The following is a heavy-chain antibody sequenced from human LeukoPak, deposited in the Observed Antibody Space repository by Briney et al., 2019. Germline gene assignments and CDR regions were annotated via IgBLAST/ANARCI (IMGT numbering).Heavy chain of an antibody. J-gene: IGHJ3*02. CDR2: IYPRDSTT. CDR1: GYTFTHDW. V-gene: IGHV5-51*01. Sequence: AESLKSSCKSSGYTFTHDWIGWVRQMPGKGLVWMGIIYPRDSTTRYSPAFEGQVTISVDKSITTAYLQWSSLKASHTAMYYCARRGSGYYYEDAFDIWRQGTMVTVSS. CDR3: ARRGSGYYYEDAFDI. D-gene: IGHD3-22*01.